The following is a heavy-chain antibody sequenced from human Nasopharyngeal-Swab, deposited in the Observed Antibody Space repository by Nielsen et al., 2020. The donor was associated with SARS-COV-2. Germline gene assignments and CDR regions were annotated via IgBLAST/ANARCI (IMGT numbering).Heavy chain of an antibody. Sequence: GESLKISCAASGFTFSSYWMSWVRQAPGKGLEVVANIKQDGSGKYYVDSVKGRFTISRDNAKNSLYLQMNSLRAEDTAVYYCARDNGYIAYFDYWGQGTLVTVSS. CDR1: GFTFSSYW. J-gene: IGHJ4*02. CDR3: ARDNGYIAYFDY. CDR2: IKQDGSGK. D-gene: IGHD5-18*01. V-gene: IGHV3-7*01.